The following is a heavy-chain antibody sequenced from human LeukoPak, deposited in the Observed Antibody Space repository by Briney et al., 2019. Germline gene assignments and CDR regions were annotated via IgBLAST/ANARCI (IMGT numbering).Heavy chain of an antibody. CDR2: FYWDDDK. CDR1: GLSLSTNGVG. CDR3: AHASREMDCSGGSCYYFDY. V-gene: IGHV2-5*02. J-gene: IGHJ4*02. Sequence: SGPTLVNPTQTLTLTCTFSGLSLSTNGVGVGWIRQPPGKALEWLALFYWDDDKRYSPSLKSRLTITKDTSKTQVVLTMTNMDPVDTATYYCAHASREMDCSGGSCYYFDYWGQGTLVTVSS. D-gene: IGHD2-15*01.